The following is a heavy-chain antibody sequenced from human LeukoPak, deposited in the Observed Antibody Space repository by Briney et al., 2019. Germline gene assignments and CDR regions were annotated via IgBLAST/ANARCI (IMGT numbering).Heavy chain of an antibody. CDR2: IWHDGRTK. Sequence: PGRSLRLSCAASGSTFSNYGMHWVRQAPGKGLEWVADIWHDGRTKDYGDSVKGRFTISRDNSKNTVYLQMNSLRAEDTAVYYCARDPNYYGSGTMKVGFDNWGQGTLVTVSS. D-gene: IGHD3-10*01. CDR1: GSTFSNYG. CDR3: ARDPNYYGSGTMKVGFDN. J-gene: IGHJ4*02. V-gene: IGHV3-33*01.